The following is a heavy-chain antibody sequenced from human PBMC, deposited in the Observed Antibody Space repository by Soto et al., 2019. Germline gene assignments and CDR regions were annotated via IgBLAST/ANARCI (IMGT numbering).Heavy chain of an antibody. D-gene: IGHD3-22*01. CDR3: ARQFDYDTSGNYHAY. Sequence: SVKVSCKASGCTFNKYAIDWVRQAPGQGLEWMGGIIPLFGTANYAQKFQGRVTITADEATSTAYMELSRLRSEDTAVYYCARQFDYDTSGNYHAYWGQGTRVTVSS. CDR1: GCTFNKYA. V-gene: IGHV1-69*13. CDR2: IIPLFGTA. J-gene: IGHJ4*02.